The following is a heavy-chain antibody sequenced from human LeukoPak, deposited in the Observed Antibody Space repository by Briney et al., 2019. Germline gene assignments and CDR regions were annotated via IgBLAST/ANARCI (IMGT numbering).Heavy chain of an antibody. J-gene: IGHJ3*02. V-gene: IGHV4-30-4*01. CDR3: ARDCSGGSCYGAFDT. CDR2: IYDSGST. D-gene: IGHD2-15*01. Sequence: PSQTLSLTCTVSGASIRSGDYYWSWIRQPPGTGLEWIGYIYDSGSTYYNPSLKSRITISVDTSENRFSLKLSSVTATDTAVYYCARDCSGGSCYGAFDTWGQGTMVTVSS. CDR1: GASIRSGDYY.